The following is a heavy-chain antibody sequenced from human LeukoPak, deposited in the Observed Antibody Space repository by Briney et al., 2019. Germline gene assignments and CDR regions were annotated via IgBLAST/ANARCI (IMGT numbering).Heavy chain of an antibody. CDR3: TTGTAAGPYYYGMDV. Sequence: GGSLRLSCAASGFTFSNAWMSWVRQAPGKGLEWVGRIKSKTDGGTTDYAAPVKGRFTISRDDSKNTLYLQMNSLKTKDTAVYYCTTGTAAGPYYYGMDVWGKGTTVTVSS. CDR2: IKSKTDGGTT. CDR1: GFTFSNAW. D-gene: IGHD6-25*01. V-gene: IGHV3-15*01. J-gene: IGHJ6*04.